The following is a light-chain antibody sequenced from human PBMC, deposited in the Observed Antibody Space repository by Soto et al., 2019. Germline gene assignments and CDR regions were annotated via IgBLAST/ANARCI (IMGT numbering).Light chain of an antibody. J-gene: IGKJ1*01. CDR1: QRLGRNY. CDR2: GAS. V-gene: IGKV3-20*01. CDR3: HQYDNPPQT. Sequence: EIVMTQSPGTLSLSPGERATLSCRASQRLGRNYLAWYQQNPGQAPRLLIYGASNRATGIPERFSGSGSGTDFTLTISRLEPEDLGVYYCHQYDNPPQTFGQGTKVEIK.